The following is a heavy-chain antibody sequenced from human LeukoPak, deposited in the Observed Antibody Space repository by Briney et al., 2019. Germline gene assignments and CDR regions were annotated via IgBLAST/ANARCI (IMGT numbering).Heavy chain of an antibody. V-gene: IGHV3-30-3*01. CDR1: GFTFSSYA. CDR2: ISYDGSNK. J-gene: IGHJ4*02. Sequence: PGRSLRLSCAASGFTFSSYAMHWVRQAPGKGLEWVAVISYDGSNKYYADSVKGRFTISRDNSKNTLYPQMNSLRAEDTAVYYCARADIAAAGTPRTYFDYWGQGTLVTVSS. D-gene: IGHD6-13*01. CDR3: ARADIAAAGTPRTYFDY.